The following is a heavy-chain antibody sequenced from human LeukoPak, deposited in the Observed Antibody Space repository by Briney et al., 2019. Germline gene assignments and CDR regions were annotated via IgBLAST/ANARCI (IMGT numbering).Heavy chain of an antibody. D-gene: IGHD3-9*01. CDR2: IKHDGGDK. CDR1: GFTFSNYW. V-gene: IGHV3-7*03. CDR3: ARGGNYDILSGYIFDY. J-gene: IGHJ4*02. Sequence: GGSLRLSCAASGFTFSNYWMRWVRQARGKGLEWVANIKHDGGDKHYVDSVKGRFTIARDSAKNSLNLQMNSLRAEDTAVYYCARGGNYDILSGYIFDYWGQGTLVTVSS.